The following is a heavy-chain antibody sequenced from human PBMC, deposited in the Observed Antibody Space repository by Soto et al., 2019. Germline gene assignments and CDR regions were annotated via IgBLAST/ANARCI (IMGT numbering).Heavy chain of an antibody. D-gene: IGHD2-15*01. CDR1: GYSISSGYY. CDR2: ISHSGTS. J-gene: IGHJ5*02. CDR3: ARASGGQSGGGHWSDP. Sequence: SQTLSLTCTVSGYSISSGYYWSWIRQAPGKGLEWIGSISHSGTSFYNPSLRSRVTISMDTSNNHFSLKLNSLTATDTAVYYCARASGGQSGGGHWSDPWGQGSLVTVSS. V-gene: IGHV4-38-2*02.